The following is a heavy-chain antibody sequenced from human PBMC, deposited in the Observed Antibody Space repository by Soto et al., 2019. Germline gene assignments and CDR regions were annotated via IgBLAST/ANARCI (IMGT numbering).Heavy chain of an antibody. J-gene: IGHJ6*02. Sequence: SVKVSCKAYGGTFSSYAISWVRQAPGQGLEWMGGIIPIFVTANYAQKFQGRVTITADESTSTAYMELSSLRSEDTAVYYCARERSSSYYYGMDVWGQGTTVTVSS. CDR2: IIPIFVTA. CDR1: GGTFSSYA. D-gene: IGHD6-6*01. V-gene: IGHV1-69*13. CDR3: ARERSSSYYYGMDV.